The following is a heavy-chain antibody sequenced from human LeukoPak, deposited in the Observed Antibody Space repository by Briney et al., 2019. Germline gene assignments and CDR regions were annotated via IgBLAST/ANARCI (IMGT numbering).Heavy chain of an antibody. V-gene: IGHV3-74*01. CDR2: VSSDGTTT. J-gene: IGHJ6*03. CDR3: ARDPDKDFWSGYLGYMDV. CDR1: GFTFTNYW. D-gene: IGHD3-3*01. Sequence: PGGSLRFSCAASGFTFTNYWMAWVRQSPGKGLVWVSRVSSDGTTTSRADSGRFTISRDNAKNRVYLQMNSLRVEDTGVYYCARDPDKDFWSGYLGYMDVWGKGTTVTVS.